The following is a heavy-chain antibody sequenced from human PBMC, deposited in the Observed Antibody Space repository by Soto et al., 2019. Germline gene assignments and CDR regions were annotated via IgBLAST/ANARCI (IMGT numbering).Heavy chain of an antibody. CDR3: AHLPPRLLWFGELWQAWFDP. V-gene: IGHV2-5*02. Sequence: QITLKESGPTLVKPTQTLTLTCTFSGFSLSTSGVGVGWIRQPPGKALEWLALIYWDDDKRYSPSLKSRLTITKDTSKNQVVLTMTNMDPVDTATYYCAHLPPRLLWFGELWQAWFDPWGQGTLVTVSS. CDR1: GFSLSTSGVG. J-gene: IGHJ5*02. CDR2: IYWDDDK. D-gene: IGHD3-10*01.